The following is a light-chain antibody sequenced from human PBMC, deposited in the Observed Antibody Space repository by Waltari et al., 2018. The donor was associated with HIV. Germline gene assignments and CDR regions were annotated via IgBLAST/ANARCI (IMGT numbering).Light chain of an antibody. CDR3: ASWDDSFNGPV. J-gene: IGLJ2*01. CDR2: GKN. CDR1: NSHIGRNT. Sequence: QSVLTQPPSASGTPGQRVSISCSGSNSHIGRNTVSWFQQLPGTAPKVLIYGKNQRPAGGPDRFSGSKAGTSASLAISGRQSDAEADYCCASWDDSFNGPVFGGGNKRT. V-gene: IGLV1-44*01.